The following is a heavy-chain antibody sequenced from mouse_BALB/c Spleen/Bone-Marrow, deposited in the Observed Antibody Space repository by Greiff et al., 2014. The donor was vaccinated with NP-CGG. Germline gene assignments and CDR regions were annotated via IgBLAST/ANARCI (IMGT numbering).Heavy chain of an antibody. V-gene: IGHV14-3*02. J-gene: IGHJ1*01. CDR2: IDPANGNT. CDR1: GFNIKDTY. D-gene: IGHD1-2*01. CDR3: ARGGTTATWYFDV. Sequence: DVQLQESGAELVKPGASVKLSCTASGFNIKDTYMHWVKQRPEQGLEWVGRIDPANGNTKYDPKFQGKATITADTSSNTAYPQLSSLTSEDTAVYYYARGGTTATWYFDVWGAGTTVTVSS.